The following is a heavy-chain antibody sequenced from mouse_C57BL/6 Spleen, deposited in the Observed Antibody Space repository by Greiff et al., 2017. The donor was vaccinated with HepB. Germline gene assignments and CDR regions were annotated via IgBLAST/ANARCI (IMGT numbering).Heavy chain of an antibody. J-gene: IGHJ3*01. D-gene: IGHD2-1*01. CDR2: IYPGSGNT. V-gene: IGHV1-76*01. CDR1: GYTFTDYY. CDR3: ASNGNYPFAY. Sequence: QVQLKQSGAELVRPGASVKLSCKASGYTFTDYYINWVKQRPGQGLEWIARIYPGSGNTYYNEKFKGKATLTAEKSSSTAYMQLSSLTSEDSAVYFCASNGNYPFAYWGQGTLVTVSA.